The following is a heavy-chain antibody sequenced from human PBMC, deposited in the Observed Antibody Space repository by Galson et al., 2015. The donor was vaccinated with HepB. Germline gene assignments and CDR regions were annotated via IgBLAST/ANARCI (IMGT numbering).Heavy chain of an antibody. CDR2: ISVYNGNT. CDR3: ARRDGGYCSGGRCPVQRWFDP. J-gene: IGHJ5*02. CDR1: GSTFTSYG. V-gene: IGHV1-18*04. D-gene: IGHD2-15*01. Sequence: SVKVSCKASGSTFTSYGISWVRQAPGQGLEWMGWISVYNGNTNYAQKVQGRVSMTTDTSTSTAYMELRSLRSDDTAVYYCARRDGGYCSGGRCPVQRWFDPWGQGTLVTVSS.